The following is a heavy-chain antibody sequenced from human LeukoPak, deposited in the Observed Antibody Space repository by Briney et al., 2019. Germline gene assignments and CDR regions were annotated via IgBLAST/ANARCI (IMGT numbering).Heavy chain of an antibody. CDR3: ANLEITMVRGP. D-gene: IGHD3-10*01. J-gene: IGHJ5*02. Sequence: GGSLRPSCAASGFTFTRYTISWVRQAPGKGLDWVSGISGSGGTTYYADSVKGRFTISKDNSKNTVYLQMNSLRAEDTAVYYCANLEITMVRGPWGQGTLVTVSS. V-gene: IGHV3-23*01. CDR2: ISGSGGTT. CDR1: GFTFTRYT.